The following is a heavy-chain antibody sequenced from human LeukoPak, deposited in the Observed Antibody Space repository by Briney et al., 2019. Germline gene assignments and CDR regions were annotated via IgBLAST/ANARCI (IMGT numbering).Heavy chain of an antibody. V-gene: IGHV3-48*01. Sequence: GGSLRLSCAASGFTFSTYNMNWVRQAPGKGLEWISYINADSSTIQYADSVRGRFTASRDNAKNSLYLQMNSLRAEDTAVYYCVRDNSRGQSLGVIYWGQGSLVTVSS. CDR3: VRDNSRGQSLGVIY. CDR1: GFTFSTYN. CDR2: INADSSTI. D-gene: IGHD3-22*01. J-gene: IGHJ4*02.